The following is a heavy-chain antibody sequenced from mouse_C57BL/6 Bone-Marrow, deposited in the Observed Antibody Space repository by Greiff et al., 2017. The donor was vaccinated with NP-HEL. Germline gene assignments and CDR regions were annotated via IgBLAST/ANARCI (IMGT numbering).Heavy chain of an antibody. J-gene: IGHJ2*01. D-gene: IGHD2-1*01. CDR1: GFTFSSYG. V-gene: IGHV5-6*02. CDR2: ISSGGSYT. CDR3: ARRGNPDYFDY. Sequence: DVMLVESGGDLVKPGGSLKLSCAASGFTFSSYGMSWVRQTPDKRLEWVATISSGGSYTYYPDSVKGRFTISRDNAKNTLYLQMSSLKSEDTAMYYCARRGNPDYFDYWGQGTTLTVSS.